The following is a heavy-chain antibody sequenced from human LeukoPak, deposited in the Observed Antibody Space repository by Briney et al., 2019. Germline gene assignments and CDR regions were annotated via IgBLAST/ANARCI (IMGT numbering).Heavy chain of an antibody. D-gene: IGHD6-19*01. Sequence: GGSLRLSCAASGFTFNTHWMTWVRQAPGKGLEWVATIQPDGSEKYYSDSVKGRFTISRDNSRDSVYLQMNSLRDDDTSIYYCARDASALYWGRGALVTVSS. J-gene: IGHJ4*02. CDR3: ARDASALY. V-gene: IGHV3-7*01. CDR1: GFTFNTHW. CDR2: IQPDGSEK.